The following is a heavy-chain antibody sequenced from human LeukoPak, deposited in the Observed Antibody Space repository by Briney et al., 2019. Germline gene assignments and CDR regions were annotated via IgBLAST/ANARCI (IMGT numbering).Heavy chain of an antibody. Sequence: ASVKVSCKASGYTFTSYDINWVRQATGQGLEWMGWMNPNSGNTGYAQKFQGRVTMTRNTSISTAYMGLSSLRSEDTAVYYCARGPRSIAAPDYWGQGTLVTVSS. V-gene: IGHV1-8*01. CDR2: MNPNSGNT. D-gene: IGHD6-6*01. CDR3: ARGPRSIAAPDY. CDR1: GYTFTSYD. J-gene: IGHJ4*02.